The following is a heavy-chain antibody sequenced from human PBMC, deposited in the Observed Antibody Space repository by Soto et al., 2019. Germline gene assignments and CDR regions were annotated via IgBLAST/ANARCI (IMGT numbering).Heavy chain of an antibody. J-gene: IGHJ4*02. V-gene: IGHV4-39*01. CDR3: ARPGSTSGWFYFDS. CDR1: GEPINSDGYF. Sequence: QLRLQESGPGLLKPSETLSVTCSVTGEPINSDGYFWGWIRQPPGNGLEWIGSLSYSGTTYYNPSLKSRVALSIDTSKNQFSLKLSSVTAADTAVYFCARPGSTSGWFYFDSWGQGALVIVSS. CDR2: LSYSGTT. D-gene: IGHD6-19*01.